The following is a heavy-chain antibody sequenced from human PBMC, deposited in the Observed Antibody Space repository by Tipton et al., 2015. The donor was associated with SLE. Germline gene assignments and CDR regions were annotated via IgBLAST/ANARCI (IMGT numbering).Heavy chain of an antibody. CDR2: TSTSGST. CDR3: VAKTPVGPCDWYFDL. D-gene: IGHD1-26*01. V-gene: IGHV4-61*02. Sequence: GLVKPSETLSLTCTVSGGSISSGSHFWSWIRQPAGMGLEWIGHTSTSGSTNYNPSLKSRVTISVDTSKNQFSLKVSSMTAADTAVYYCVAKTPVGPCDWYFDLWGRGTLVTVSS. J-gene: IGHJ2*01. CDR1: GGSISSGSHF.